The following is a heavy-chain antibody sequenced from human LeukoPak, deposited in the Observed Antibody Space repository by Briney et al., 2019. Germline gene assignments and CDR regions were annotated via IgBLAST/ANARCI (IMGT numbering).Heavy chain of an antibody. Sequence: GGSLRLSCAASGFTFSSYGMHWVRQAPGKGLEWVAVIWYDGSNKYYADSVKGRFTISRDNSKNTLYLQMNSLRAEDTAVYYCARDLSSGWYSDYWGQGTLVTVSS. CDR2: IWYDGSNK. D-gene: IGHD6-19*01. CDR3: ARDLSSGWYSDY. J-gene: IGHJ4*02. CDR1: GFTFSSYG. V-gene: IGHV3-33*01.